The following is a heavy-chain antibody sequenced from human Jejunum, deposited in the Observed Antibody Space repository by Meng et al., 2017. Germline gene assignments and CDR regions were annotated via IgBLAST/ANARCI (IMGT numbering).Heavy chain of an antibody. CDR3: ARGVGDIRFGFDY. CDR1: GDSISSTSW. Sequence: QVHVQELGPGLVKPSGTLSLTCEVSGDSISSTSWWDWLRQPPGKGLEWIGEIYHSGRSNFIPSLKSRVSISLDESKNQFSLTLNSVTAADTAVYYCARGVGDIRFGFDYWGQGILVTVSS. J-gene: IGHJ4*02. D-gene: IGHD3-16*01. CDR2: IYHSGRS. V-gene: IGHV4-4*02.